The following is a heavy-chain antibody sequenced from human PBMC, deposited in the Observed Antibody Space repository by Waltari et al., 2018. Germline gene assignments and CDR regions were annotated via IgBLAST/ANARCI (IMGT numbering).Heavy chain of an antibody. V-gene: IGHV3-7*01. CDR2: IMTDGSEE. D-gene: IGHD3-22*01. CDR3: ARDQWFAFDI. CDR1: GFTLSRYW. J-gene: IGHJ3*02. Sequence: EVQLVESGGGLVQPGGSLRLSCAAPGFTLSRYWMRWVRQAPGKGPEWVANIMTDGSEEYYVDSVRGRFTISRDNAKNSLYLQMNSLRPEDTAVYYCARDQWFAFDIWGHGTMVTVSS.